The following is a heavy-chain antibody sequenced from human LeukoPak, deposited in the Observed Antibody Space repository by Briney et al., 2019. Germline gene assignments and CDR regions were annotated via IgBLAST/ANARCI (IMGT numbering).Heavy chain of an antibody. CDR1: GFTFSSFE. J-gene: IGHJ4*02. CDR3: AKARNYYGSGSTDY. CDR2: ISGSGGST. V-gene: IGHV3-23*01. Sequence: PGGSLRLSCAASGFTFSSFEMNWVRQAPGKGLEWVSAISGSGGSTYYADSVKGRFTISRDNSKNTPYLQMNSLRAEDTAVYYCAKARNYYGSGSTDYWGQGTLVTVSS. D-gene: IGHD3-10*01.